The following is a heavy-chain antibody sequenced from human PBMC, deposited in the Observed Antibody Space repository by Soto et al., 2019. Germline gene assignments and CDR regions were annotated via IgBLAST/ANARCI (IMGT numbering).Heavy chain of an antibody. CDR1: GFTFSSYA. Sequence: QVQLVESGGGVVQPGRSLRLSCAASGFTFSSYAMHWVRQAPGKGLEWVAVISYDGSNKYYADSVKGRFTISRDNSKNTLYLQMNSLRAEDTAVYYCARAGYYDSSVPGPGSWGQGTLVIVSS. J-gene: IGHJ4*02. CDR2: ISYDGSNK. D-gene: IGHD3-22*01. V-gene: IGHV3-30-3*01. CDR3: ARAGYYDSSVPGPGS.